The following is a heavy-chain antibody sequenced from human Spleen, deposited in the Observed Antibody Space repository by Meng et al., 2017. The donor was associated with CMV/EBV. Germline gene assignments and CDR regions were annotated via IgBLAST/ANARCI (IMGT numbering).Heavy chain of an antibody. CDR1: GGSISSGDYY. D-gene: IGHD5-18*01. Sequence: SETLSLTCTVSGGSISSGDYYWSWIRQPPGKGLEWIGYIHYSGITHYKPSLTSRVTISIDASKNQFSLKLSSVTAADTAVYYCARVHVDTAMNFDYWGQGTLVTVSS. V-gene: IGHV4-30-4*08. CDR3: ARVHVDTAMNFDY. J-gene: IGHJ4*02. CDR2: IHYSGIT.